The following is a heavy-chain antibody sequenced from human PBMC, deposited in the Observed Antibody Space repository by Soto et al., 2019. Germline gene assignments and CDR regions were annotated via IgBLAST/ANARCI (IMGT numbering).Heavy chain of an antibody. Sequence: EVQLLESGGSLVQPGGSLRLSCAASGFSFSSYAMSWVRQAPGKGVEWVSAISGSGGSTYYADSVKGRFTISRDNSKNTLYLQMNSLRAEDTAVYYCAIATDITMIVVVRGNAFDIWGQGTMVTVSS. CDR2: ISGSGGST. CDR3: AIATDITMIVVVRGNAFDI. J-gene: IGHJ3*02. D-gene: IGHD3-22*01. CDR1: GFSFSSYA. V-gene: IGHV3-23*01.